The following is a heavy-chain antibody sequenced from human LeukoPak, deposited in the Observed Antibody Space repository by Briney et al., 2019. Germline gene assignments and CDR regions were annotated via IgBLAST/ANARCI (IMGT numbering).Heavy chain of an antibody. CDR2: IYYSGST. V-gene: IGHV4-59*01. J-gene: IGHJ4*02. CDR3: ARRVHSSSWSSYFDY. CDR1: GGSISSYY. Sequence: SETLSLTCTVSGGSISSYYWSWIRQPPGKGLEWIGYIYYSGSTSYNPSLRSRVTISVDKSKNQFSLKLSSVTAADTAVYYCARRVHSSSWSSYFDYWGQETLVTVSS. D-gene: IGHD6-13*01.